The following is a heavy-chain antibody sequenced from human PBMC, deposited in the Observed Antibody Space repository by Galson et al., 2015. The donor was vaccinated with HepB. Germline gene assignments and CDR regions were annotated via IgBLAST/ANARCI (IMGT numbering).Heavy chain of an antibody. D-gene: IGHD1-26*01. Sequence: SLTCTVSGGSISSSSYYWGWIRQPPGKGLEWIGSIYYSGSTYYNPSLKSRVTISVDTSKNQFSLKLSSVTAADTAVYYCARLEGVGATGYYWGQGTLVTVSS. CDR1: GGSISSSSYY. CDR2: IYYSGST. J-gene: IGHJ4*02. V-gene: IGHV4-39*01. CDR3: ARLEGVGATGYY.